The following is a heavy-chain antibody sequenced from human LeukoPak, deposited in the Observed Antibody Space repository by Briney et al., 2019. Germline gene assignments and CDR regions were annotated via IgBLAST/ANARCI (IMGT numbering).Heavy chain of an antibody. CDR1: GFTFSSFA. CDR3: AKDLGGDTPSYDFDY. CDR2: ISGSGRYT. J-gene: IGHJ4*02. Sequence: GESLRLSCAASGFTFSSFAMNWVRQAPGKGLEWVSGISGSGRYTYYAESVKGRFTISSDNCKNTVYLQMYSLRPEDTAVYYCAKDLGGDTPSYDFDYWGLGTLVTVSS. V-gene: IGHV3-23*01. D-gene: IGHD2-21*01.